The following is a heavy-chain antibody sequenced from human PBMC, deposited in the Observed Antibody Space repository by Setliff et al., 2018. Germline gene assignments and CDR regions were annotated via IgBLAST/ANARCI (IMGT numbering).Heavy chain of an antibody. V-gene: IGHV4-34*01. CDR3: ARGKERITMIVVVTSGAFDI. J-gene: IGHJ3*02. Sequence: PSETLSLTCAVYGGSFSCYYWTWIRQPPGKGLEWNGEINHSGSSNYNPSLKSRVTIAVDTSKNQFSLKLSSVAAADTAAYYCARGKERITMIVVVTSGAFDIWGQGTMVTVS. D-gene: IGHD3-22*01. CDR2: INHSGSS. CDR1: GGSFSCYY.